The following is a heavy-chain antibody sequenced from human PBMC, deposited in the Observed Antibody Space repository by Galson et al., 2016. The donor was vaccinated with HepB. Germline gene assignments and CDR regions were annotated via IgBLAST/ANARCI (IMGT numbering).Heavy chain of an antibody. V-gene: IGHV3-30-3*01. CDR3: ARAIAVADPFDY. CDR2: ISYDGINK. CDR1: GFTFSSYA. Sequence: SLRLSCAASGFTFSSYALHRVRQAPGKGLECMAVISYDGINKYYADSVKGRFTISRDNSKNTLYLQMNSLRAEDTAVYYCARAIAVADPFDYWGQGTLVTVSS. D-gene: IGHD6-19*01. J-gene: IGHJ4*02.